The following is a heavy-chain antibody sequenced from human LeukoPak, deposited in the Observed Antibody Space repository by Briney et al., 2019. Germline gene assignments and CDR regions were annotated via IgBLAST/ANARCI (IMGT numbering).Heavy chain of an antibody. V-gene: IGHV4-59*01. CDR1: GGSISNYY. CDR2: IYYTGTT. Sequence: SETLSLTCTVSGGSISNYYWSWIRQPPGKALEWVGYIYYTGTTKYNPSLRGRATISLDTSKNQFSLKLTSVTAADTALFFCARGYDIDVWGQGTTVTVSS. J-gene: IGHJ6*02. CDR3: ARGYDIDV.